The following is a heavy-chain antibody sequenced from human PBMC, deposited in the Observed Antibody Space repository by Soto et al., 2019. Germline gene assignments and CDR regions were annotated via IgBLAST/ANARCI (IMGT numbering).Heavy chain of an antibody. CDR3: ARESGSYSYFGY. V-gene: IGHV1-2*02. CDR1: GYTFTGYY. D-gene: IGHD1-26*01. Sequence: ASVKVSCKASGYTFTGYYMHWVRQAPGQGLEWMGWINPNSGGTNYAQKFQGRVTMTRDTSISTAYMELSRLRSDDTAVYYCARESGSYSYFGYWGQGTLVTVSS. CDR2: INPNSGGT. J-gene: IGHJ4*02.